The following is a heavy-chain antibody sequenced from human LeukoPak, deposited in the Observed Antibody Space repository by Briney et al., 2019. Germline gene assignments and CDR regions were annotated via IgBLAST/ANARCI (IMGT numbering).Heavy chain of an antibody. Sequence: PSQXLSLTXTXSGXSISSGDXYWGWIRQPGGKGLEWIGYIYYSRSTYYNPSLKSRVTLSVDTSKNQFSLKLSSVTAADTAVYYCASQVYCSSTSCPLYFDYWGQGTLVTVSS. J-gene: IGHJ4*02. CDR3: ASQVYCSSTSCPLYFDY. V-gene: IGHV4-30-4*01. D-gene: IGHD2-2*01. CDR2: IYYSRST. CDR1: GXSISSGDXY.